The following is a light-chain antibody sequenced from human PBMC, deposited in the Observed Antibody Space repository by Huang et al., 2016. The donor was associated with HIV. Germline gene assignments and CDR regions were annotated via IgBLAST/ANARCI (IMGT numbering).Light chain of an antibody. CDR2: ATS. V-gene: IGKV1-39*01. Sequence: DIQMTQYPSSLSASVGDRVTITCRASQRIDAYLNWYQCKPGRAPKLLIFATSDLQSGVPSKVSGSRSETTFTLSISNLQPQDFATYFCQQSYYFPRTFGQGTKVEMK. CDR3: QQSYYFPRT. CDR1: QRIDAY. J-gene: IGKJ2*01.